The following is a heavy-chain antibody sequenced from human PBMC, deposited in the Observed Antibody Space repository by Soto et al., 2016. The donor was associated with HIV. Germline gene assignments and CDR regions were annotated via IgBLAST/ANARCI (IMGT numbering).Heavy chain of an antibody. CDR1: GYAFTDYY. J-gene: IGHJ4*02. Sequence: QVQLVQSGAEVKKPGASVTVSCTTSGYAFTDYYIHWVRQAPGQGLEWMGWINPHNGATKYAQKLQGRVTMTRNTSISTAYMEVRSLRSDDTAVYYCASYGYWGQGTLVTVSS. CDR2: INPHNGAT. D-gene: IGHD3-16*01. V-gene: IGHV1-2*02. CDR3: ASYGY.